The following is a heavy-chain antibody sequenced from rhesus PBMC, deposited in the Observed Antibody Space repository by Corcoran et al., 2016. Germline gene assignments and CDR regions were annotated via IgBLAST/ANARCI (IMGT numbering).Heavy chain of an antibody. V-gene: IGHV5-2*01. J-gene: IGHJ2*01. CDR3: AKASGDLRYFDL. D-gene: IGHD3-34*01. CDR1: GYSFTSYW. CDR2: IEPIESDT. Sequence: EVQLVQSGAEVKRPGESLKISCKTSGYSFTSYWFSWVCQMPGKALEWVGEIEPIESDTRYTPSVQGQCTHSANKSLSTTYLQWSSLKASDSATYYCAKASGDLRYFDLWGPGTPITISS.